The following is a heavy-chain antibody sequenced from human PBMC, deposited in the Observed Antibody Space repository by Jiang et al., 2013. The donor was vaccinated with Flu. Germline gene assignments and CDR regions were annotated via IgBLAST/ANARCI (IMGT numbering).Heavy chain of an antibody. CDR3: ARDHSYSSGWEPYYFDY. CDR1: GFTFSSYA. D-gene: IGHD6-19*01. CDR2: ISYDGSNK. J-gene: IGHJ4*02. Sequence: SGFTFSSYAMHWVRQAPGKGLEWVAVISYDGSNKYYADSVKGRFTISRDNSKNTLYLQMNSLRAEDTAVYYCARDHSYSSGWEPYYFDYWGQGTLVTVSS. V-gene: IGHV3-30*04.